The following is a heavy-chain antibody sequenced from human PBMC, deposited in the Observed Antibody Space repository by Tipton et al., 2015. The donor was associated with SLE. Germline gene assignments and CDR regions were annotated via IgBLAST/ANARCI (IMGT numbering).Heavy chain of an antibody. Sequence: TLSLTCSVSGDSISGTTYSWAWIRQSPGKGLDWIGSVYYTGTTLYNPSLESRVTVSLDTSRNRFSLRLRSVTAADTAMYFCARHLGAHNWNYWGQGTLVTVSS. CDR2: VYYTGTT. CDR1: GDSISGTTYS. J-gene: IGHJ4*02. CDR3: ARHLGAHNWNY. V-gene: IGHV4-39*01. D-gene: IGHD1-20*01.